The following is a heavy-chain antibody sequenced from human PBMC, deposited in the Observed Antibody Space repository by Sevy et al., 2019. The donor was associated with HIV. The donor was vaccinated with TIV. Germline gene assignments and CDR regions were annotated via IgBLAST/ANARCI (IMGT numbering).Heavy chain of an antibody. V-gene: IGHV4-39*01. J-gene: IGHJ4*02. CDR1: GGSISSSSYY. CDR2: IYDSGST. D-gene: IGHD6-19*01. Sequence: SETLSLTCTVSGGSISSSSYYRGWIRQTPGKGLEWIGSIYDSGSTYYNPSLKSRVTISVDTSKNQFSLKLSSVTAADTAVYYCARQRPVAGTGYWGQGTLVTVSS. CDR3: ARQRPVAGTGY.